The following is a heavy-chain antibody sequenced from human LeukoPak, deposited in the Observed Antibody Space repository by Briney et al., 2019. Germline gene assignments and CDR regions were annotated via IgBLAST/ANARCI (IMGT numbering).Heavy chain of an antibody. CDR1: GYSFTFTKNW. V-gene: IGHV5-51*01. CDR2: IYPVDSDT. Sequence: GESLKISCKASGYSFTFTKNWIGWVRQVPGKGLVWMGIIYPVDSDTRYNPSFQGQVTISVDKSISTTYLQWSSLKASDTAIYYCARHLATVTASRQYYYYGMDVWGQGTTVTVSS. CDR3: ARHLATVTASRQYYYYGMDV. J-gene: IGHJ6*02. D-gene: IGHD4-17*01.